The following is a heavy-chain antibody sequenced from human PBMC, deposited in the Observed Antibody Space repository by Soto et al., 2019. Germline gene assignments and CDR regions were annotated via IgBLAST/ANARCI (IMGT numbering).Heavy chain of an antibody. CDR3: ASARFDY. V-gene: IGHV4-34*01. CDR2: INHRGST. Sequence: SETLSLTCAVYGGSFSANYWTWIRQPPGKGLEWIGEINHRGSTNYSPSLKNRVTISVDTSNNHFSLKLTSVTAADTAVYYCASARFDYWVRGILVTVSA. CDR1: GGSFSANY. J-gene: IGHJ4*02.